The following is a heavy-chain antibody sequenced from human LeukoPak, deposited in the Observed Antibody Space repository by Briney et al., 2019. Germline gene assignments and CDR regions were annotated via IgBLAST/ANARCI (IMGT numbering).Heavy chain of an antibody. CDR2: IYYSGST. D-gene: IGHD5-18*01. V-gene: IGHV4-59*13. CDR1: GGSISSYY. J-gene: IGHJ4*02. CDR3: ARGGYSYGSLVVFDY. Sequence: SETLSLTCTVSGGSISSYYWSWIRQPPGKGLEWIGHIYYSGSTTYNPSLTSRVTISVDTSKNQFSLRLSSVTAADTAVYYCARGGYSYGSLVVFDYWGQGTLVTVSS.